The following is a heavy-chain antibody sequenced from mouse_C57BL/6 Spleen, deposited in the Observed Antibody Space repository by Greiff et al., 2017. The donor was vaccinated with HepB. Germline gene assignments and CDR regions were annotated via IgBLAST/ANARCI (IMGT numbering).Heavy chain of an antibody. Sequence: EVKLMESGGGLVQPGGSLSLSCAASGFTFTDYYMSWVRQPPGKALEWLGFIRNKANGYTTEYSASVKGRFTISRDNSQSILYLQMNALRAEDSATYYCARSGRLGRQGYFDYWGQGTTLTVSS. J-gene: IGHJ2*01. CDR3: ARSGRLGRQGYFDY. D-gene: IGHD4-1*01. V-gene: IGHV7-3*01. CDR2: IRNKANGYTT. CDR1: GFTFTDYY.